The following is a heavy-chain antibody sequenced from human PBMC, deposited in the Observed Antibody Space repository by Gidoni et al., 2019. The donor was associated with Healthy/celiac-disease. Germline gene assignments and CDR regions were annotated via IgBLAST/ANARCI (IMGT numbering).Heavy chain of an antibody. Sequence: EVQLVESGGGLVKPGGSLRLSCAASGFTFSSYSMNWVRQAPGKGLEWVSSISSTSTYLYYADSVKGRFTISRDKAKNSLYLQMNSLRAEDTAVYYCARDGEYSSSSSYFYYYMDVWGKGTTVTVSS. CDR1: GFTFSSYS. J-gene: IGHJ6*03. V-gene: IGHV3-21*01. D-gene: IGHD6-6*01. CDR3: ARDGEYSSSSSYFYYYMDV. CDR2: ISSTSTYL.